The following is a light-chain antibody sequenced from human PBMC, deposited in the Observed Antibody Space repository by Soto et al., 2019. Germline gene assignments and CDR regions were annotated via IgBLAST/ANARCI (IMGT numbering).Light chain of an antibody. CDR1: QNVLYNSNNKNY. CDR3: QQYYSVPLT. Sequence: DIVMTQSPDSLAVSLGERATINCRSSQNVLYNSNNKNYLAWYQQTPGQPPKLLIYWASTRESGVPDRFSGSGSGTDFTLTISSLQAEDVAVYYCQQYYSVPLTFGGGTKVEIK. J-gene: IGKJ4*01. CDR2: WAS. V-gene: IGKV4-1*01.